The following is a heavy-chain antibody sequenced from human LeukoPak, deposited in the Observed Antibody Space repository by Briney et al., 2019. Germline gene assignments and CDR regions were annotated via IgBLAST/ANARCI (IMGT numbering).Heavy chain of an antibody. CDR2: ITASGATT. CDR1: GFTFSAHH. CDR3: ARAEAAGDNRGGYYNFYMDV. Sequence: GSLRLSCATSGFTFSAHHMNWVRQAPGKGLEWVSGITASGATTYYADSVKGRFTISRDSSQSTLYLQMNSLRAEDTAVYYCARAEAAGDNRGGYYNFYMDVWGKGTTVTVSS. D-gene: IGHD6-25*01. V-gene: IGHV3-23*01. J-gene: IGHJ6*03.